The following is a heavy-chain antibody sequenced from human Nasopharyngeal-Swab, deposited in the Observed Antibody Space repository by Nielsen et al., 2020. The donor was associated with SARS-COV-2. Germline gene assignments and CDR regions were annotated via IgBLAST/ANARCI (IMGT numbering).Heavy chain of an antibody. D-gene: IGHD3-16*02. CDR2: ISSSSSTI. V-gene: IGHV3-48*04. CDR3: GRQLRLGELSLYNEFDY. CDR1: GSNLSTSS. J-gene: IGHJ4*02. Sequence: SPILPCAASGSNLSTSSMTWVRQGPGTGMEWVSYISSSSSTIYYADSVKGRFTISRDNAKNSLYLQMNSLRVEDTAVYYCGRQLRLGELSLYNEFDYWGQGTLVTVSS.